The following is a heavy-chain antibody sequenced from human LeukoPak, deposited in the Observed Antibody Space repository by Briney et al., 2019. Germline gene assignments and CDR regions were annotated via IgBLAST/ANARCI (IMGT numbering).Heavy chain of an antibody. D-gene: IGHD3-10*01. Sequence: SETLSLTCAVYGGSFSGYYWSWLRQPPGKGLEWIGEINHSGSTNYNPSLKSRVTISVDTSKNQFSLKLSSVTAADTAVYYCARGPTMVLSLLWGSAYYFDYWGQGTLVTVSS. CDR2: INHSGST. CDR1: GGSFSGYY. J-gene: IGHJ4*02. CDR3: ARGPTMVLSLLWGSAYYFDY. V-gene: IGHV4-34*01.